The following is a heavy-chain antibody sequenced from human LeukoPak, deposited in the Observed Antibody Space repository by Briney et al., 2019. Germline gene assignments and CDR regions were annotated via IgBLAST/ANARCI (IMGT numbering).Heavy chain of an antibody. CDR2: IRYDGSNK. J-gene: IGHJ4*02. V-gene: IGHV3-30*02. D-gene: IGHD3-10*02. Sequence: GGPLNFSCAASGLTFSSYGLHWVRKAPGKGLEWVAFIRYDGSNKYYADSVKGRFTISRDNSKNTLYLQMNSLRAEDTAVYYCAKELFDRWDWGQGTLVTVSS. CDR1: GLTFSSYG. CDR3: AKELFDRWD.